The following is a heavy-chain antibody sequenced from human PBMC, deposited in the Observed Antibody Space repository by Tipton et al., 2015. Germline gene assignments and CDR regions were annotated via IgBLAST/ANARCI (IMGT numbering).Heavy chain of an antibody. V-gene: IGHV3-72*01. D-gene: IGHD3-10*01. J-gene: IGHJ4*02. Sequence: VQLVQSGGGLIQRGGSLRLSCEASGFTLSDYRMDWIRQAPGKGLEWVARIRGKLNSDTIEYDASVRGRFIISRDDSKNSLYLQMNSLKSDGTAVYFCARDAGKYCFDLWGQGTLVTVSP. CDR3: ARDAGKYCFDL. CDR2: IRGKLNSDTI. CDR1: GFTLSDYR.